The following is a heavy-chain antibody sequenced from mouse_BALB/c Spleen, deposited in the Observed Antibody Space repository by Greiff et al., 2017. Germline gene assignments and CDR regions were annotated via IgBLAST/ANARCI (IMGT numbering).Heavy chain of an antibody. J-gene: IGHJ3*01. CDR1: GFSLTSYD. V-gene: IGHV2-9-2*01. Sequence: QVQLKESGPGLVAPSQSLSITCTVSGFSLTSYDISWIRQPPGKGLEWLGVIWTGGGTNYNSAFMSRLSISKDNSKSQVFLKMNSLQTDDTAIYYCVSRPADGYLPFAYWGQGTLVTVSA. D-gene: IGHD2-3*01. CDR3: VSRPADGYLPFAY. CDR2: IWTGGGT.